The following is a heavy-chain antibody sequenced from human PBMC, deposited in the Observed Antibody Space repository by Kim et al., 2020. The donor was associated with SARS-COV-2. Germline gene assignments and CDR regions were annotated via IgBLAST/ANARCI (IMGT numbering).Heavy chain of an antibody. D-gene: IGHD6-13*01. CDR1: GGSFSGYY. CDR2: INHSGST. CDR3: ARGAASNHWYFDL. J-gene: IGHJ2*01. V-gene: IGHV4-34*01. Sequence: SETLSLTCAVYGGSFSGYYWSWIRQPPGKGLEWIGEINHSGSTNYNPSLKSRVTISVETSKNQFSLKMRTVTAADTAVYYCARGAASNHWYFDLWGRGTLVTVSS.